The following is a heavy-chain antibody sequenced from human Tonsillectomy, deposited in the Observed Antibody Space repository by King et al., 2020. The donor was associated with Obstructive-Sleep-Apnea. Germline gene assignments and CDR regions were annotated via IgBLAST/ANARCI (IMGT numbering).Heavy chain of an antibody. CDR1: GGSISSSSYY. Sequence: LQLQESGPGLVKPSETLSLTCTVSGGSISSSSYYWGWIRQPPGKGLEWIGSIYYSGSTYYNPSLKSRVTISVDTSKNQFSLKLSSVTAAVTAVYYCARPHHRQGYYGSGSYYSGAFDIWGQGTMVTVSS. CDR3: ARPHHRQGYYGSGSYYSGAFDI. D-gene: IGHD3-10*01. J-gene: IGHJ3*02. V-gene: IGHV4-39*01. CDR2: IYYSGST.